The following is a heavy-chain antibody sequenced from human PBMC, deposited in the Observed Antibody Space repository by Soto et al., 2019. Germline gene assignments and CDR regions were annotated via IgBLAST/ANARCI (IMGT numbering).Heavy chain of an antibody. D-gene: IGHD5-12*01. Sequence: PGGSLRLSCAASGFTVSSNYMSWVRQAPGKGLEWVSVIYSGGSTYYADSVKGRFTISRDNSKNTLYLQMNSLRAEDTAVYYCAIERSGYVYDYWGQGTLVTVFS. CDR3: AIERSGYVYDY. J-gene: IGHJ4*02. CDR2: IYSGGST. CDR1: GFTVSSNY. V-gene: IGHV3-66*01.